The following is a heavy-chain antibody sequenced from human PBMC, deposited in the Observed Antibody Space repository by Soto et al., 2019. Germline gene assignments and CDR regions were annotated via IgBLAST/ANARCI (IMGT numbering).Heavy chain of an antibody. J-gene: IGHJ2*01. CDR3: SRLPCSGGSCGSWYFDL. Sequence: QLQLEESGPGLVKPSETLSLTCSVSGGSISSTNHFWGWIRQSPGQGLEWIGSIYYSGSTYYNPSLQLRVSISRDTSNKLFSLRLSSVTAPDTAVYYCSRLPCSGGSCGSWYFDLWGRGTLVTVSS. D-gene: IGHD2-15*01. V-gene: IGHV4-39*01. CDR2: IYYSGST. CDR1: GGSISSTNHF.